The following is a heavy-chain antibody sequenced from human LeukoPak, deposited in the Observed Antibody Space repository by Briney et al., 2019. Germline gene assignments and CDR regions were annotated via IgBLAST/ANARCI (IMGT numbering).Heavy chain of an antibody. D-gene: IGHD5-18*01. CDR2: ISSDGRNR. CDR1: GFTFTSHG. V-gene: IGHV3-30*18. Sequence: GRSLRLSCAASGFTFTSHGVHWVRQAPGKGLEWVAVISSDGRNRYYADSVKGRFTISRDNSKNTVYLELNSLRAEDTAVYYCAKDFTWGYSYEDYWGKEPVVTVSS. CDR3: AKDFTWGYSYEDY. J-gene: IGHJ4*02.